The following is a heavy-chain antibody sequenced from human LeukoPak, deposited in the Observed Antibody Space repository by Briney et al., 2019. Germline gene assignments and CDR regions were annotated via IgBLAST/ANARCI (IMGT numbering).Heavy chain of an antibody. J-gene: IGHJ4*02. CDR3: AKGSSGWYYFDY. V-gene: IGHV3-23*01. Sequence: GGSLRLSCAASGFTFSGSAIHWVRQAPGKGLEWVSAISGSGGSTYYADSVKGRFTISRDNSKNTLYLQMNSLRAEDTAVYYCAKGSSGWYYFDYWGQGTLVTVSS. CDR1: GFTFSGSA. D-gene: IGHD6-19*01. CDR2: ISGSGGST.